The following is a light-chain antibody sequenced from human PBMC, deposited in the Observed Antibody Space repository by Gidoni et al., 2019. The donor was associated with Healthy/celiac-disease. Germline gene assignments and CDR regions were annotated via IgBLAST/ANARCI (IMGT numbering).Light chain of an antibody. V-gene: IGLV7-46*01. CDR2: DTS. Sequence: QAVVTQEPSLTVSPGGTVTLTCGSSTGAVTSGHYPYWFLQKPGQAPRTLIYDTSNKHSWTPARFSGSLLGGKAALTLSGAQPEDEAEYYCLLSYSGARPWVFGGGTKLTVL. CDR1: TGAVTSGHY. J-gene: IGLJ3*02. CDR3: LLSYSGARPWV.